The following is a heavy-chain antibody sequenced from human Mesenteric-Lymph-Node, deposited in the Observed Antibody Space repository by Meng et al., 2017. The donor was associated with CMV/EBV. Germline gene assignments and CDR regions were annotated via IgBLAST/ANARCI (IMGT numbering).Heavy chain of an antibody. Sequence: ASVKVSCKASGYSFTDYYIHWVRQAPGQGLEKMGWMNPNTGAKNYAQKFRGRVTMTRDTSINTAYIELSNLRADDTAVYYCAREGSGYTWDYWGQGTLVTVSS. CDR2: MNPNTGAK. CDR1: GYSFTDYY. J-gene: IGHJ4*02. D-gene: IGHD5-12*01. CDR3: AREGSGYTWDY. V-gene: IGHV1-2*02.